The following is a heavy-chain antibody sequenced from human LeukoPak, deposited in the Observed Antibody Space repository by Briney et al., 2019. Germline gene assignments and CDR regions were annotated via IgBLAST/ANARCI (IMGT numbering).Heavy chain of an antibody. CDR1: GFTFSSYS. J-gene: IGHJ5*02. CDR2: ISSSSSYI. D-gene: IGHD3-22*01. V-gene: IGHV3-21*01. CDR3: ARDLRPSGYYYDSSGPNWFDP. Sequence: PGGSLRHSCAASGFTFSSYSMNWVRQAPGKGLEWVSSISSSSSYIYYADSVKGRFTISRDNAKNSLYLQMNSLRAEDTAVYYCARDLRPSGYYYDSSGPNWFDPWGQGTLVTVSS.